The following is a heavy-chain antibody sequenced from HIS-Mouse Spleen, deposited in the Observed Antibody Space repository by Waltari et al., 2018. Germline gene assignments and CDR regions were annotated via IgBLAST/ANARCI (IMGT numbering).Heavy chain of an antibody. Sequence: QVQLVQSGAEVTKPGASVKVSCKASGYPFTGYYIHWVRQAPGQELEWMGWINPNSGGTNYAQKFQGRVTMTRDTSISTAYMELSRLRSDDTAVYYCARGYLAAGNFDYWGQGTLVTVSS. D-gene: IGHD6-13*01. J-gene: IGHJ4*02. V-gene: IGHV1-2*02. CDR2: INPNSGGT. CDR1: GYPFTGYY. CDR3: ARGYLAAGNFDY.